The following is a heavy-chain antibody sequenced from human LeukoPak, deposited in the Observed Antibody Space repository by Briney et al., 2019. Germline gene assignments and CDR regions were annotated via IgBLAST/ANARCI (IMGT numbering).Heavy chain of an antibody. V-gene: IGHV1-2*02. CDR2: INPNSGGT. Sequence: ASVKVSCKASGYTFTGYYMHWVRQAPGQGLEWMGWINPNSGGTNYAQKFQGRVTMTRDTSISTAYMELSRLRSDDTAVYYCARIQLWPYYYYGMDVWGQGTTVTVSS. D-gene: IGHD5-18*01. CDR3: ARIQLWPYYYYGMDV. J-gene: IGHJ6*02. CDR1: GYTFTGYY.